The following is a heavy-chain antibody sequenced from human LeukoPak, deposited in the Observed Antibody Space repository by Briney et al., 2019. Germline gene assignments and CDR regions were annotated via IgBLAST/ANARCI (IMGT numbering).Heavy chain of an antibody. Sequence: GGSLRLSCAASGCTFDDYAMSWVHQAPGKGLDWVAGINWNGCRRGYAGSVNGRLTISRDNAKNSLYLQMNSLRAEDTALYYCARVSVAGYDVFDIWGQGTMVTVSS. D-gene: IGHD6-19*01. V-gene: IGHV3-20*04. J-gene: IGHJ3*02. CDR3: ARVSVAGYDVFDI. CDR2: INWNGCRR. CDR1: GCTFDDYA.